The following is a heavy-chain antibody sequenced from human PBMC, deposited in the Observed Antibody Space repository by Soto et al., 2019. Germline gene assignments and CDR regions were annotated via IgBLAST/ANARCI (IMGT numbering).Heavy chain of an antibody. CDR3: ARVGDYYDSSGYSLDASDI. V-gene: IGHV3-72*01. D-gene: IGHD3-22*01. Sequence: GGSLRLSCSASGFIFSDHYIDWVRQAPGKGLEWVGRARNKAKSYTTHYGASVRGRFTISRDDSKNSVYLQMNSLKTEDTAVYHCARVGDYYDSSGYSLDASDIWGQGTMVTVSS. CDR1: GFIFSDHY. J-gene: IGHJ3*02. CDR2: ARNKAKSYTT.